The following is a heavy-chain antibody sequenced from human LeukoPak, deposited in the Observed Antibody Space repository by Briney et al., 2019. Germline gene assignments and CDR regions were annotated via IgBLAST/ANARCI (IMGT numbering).Heavy chain of an antibody. CDR3: GSNWSDFDY. CDR1: GGSISSGGYY. D-gene: IGHD1-1*01. Sequence: SETLSLTCTVSGGSISSGGYYWSWIRQPPGKELEWVASIFLGETTYYNPSLKTRLTISVDTSKNQFSLKLNSVTAADTAVYYCGSNWSDFDYWGQGILVTVSS. J-gene: IGHJ4*02. V-gene: IGHV4-39*07. CDR2: IFLGETT.